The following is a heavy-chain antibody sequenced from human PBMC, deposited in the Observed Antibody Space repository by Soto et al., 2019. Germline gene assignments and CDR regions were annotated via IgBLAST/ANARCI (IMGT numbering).Heavy chain of an antibody. D-gene: IGHD1-26*01. CDR2: LYWNDDR. J-gene: IGHJ4*02. CDR1: GFSLSSIGVA. CDR3: AHSASVPCCYYFDS. V-gene: IGHV2-5*01. Sequence: SGPTLVNPTQTLTLTCTFSGFSLSSIGVAVGWIRQPPGKALEWLALLYWNDDRRYSPSLKSRLTITKDTSKNQVVLTMTNMDPADTATYYCAHSASVPCCYYFDSWGQGTLVTVSS.